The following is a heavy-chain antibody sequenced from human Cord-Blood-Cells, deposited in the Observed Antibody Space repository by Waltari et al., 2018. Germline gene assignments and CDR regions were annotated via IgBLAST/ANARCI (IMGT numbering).Heavy chain of an antibody. CDR1: GYSFTSYW. D-gene: IGHD1-26*01. V-gene: IGHV5-10-1*01. Sequence: EVQLVQSGAEVKKPGESLRISCKGSGYSFTSYWISWVRQMPGKGLEWMGRNGPSDSYTNDSPSFQGHVTISADKSISTAYLQWSSLKASDTAMYYCASQTHLGGQDDYWGQGTLVTVSS. CDR2: NGPSDSYT. CDR3: ASQTHLGGQDDY. J-gene: IGHJ4*02.